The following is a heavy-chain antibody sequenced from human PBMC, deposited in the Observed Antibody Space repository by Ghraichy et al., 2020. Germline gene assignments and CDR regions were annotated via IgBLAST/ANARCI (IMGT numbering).Heavy chain of an antibody. V-gene: IGHV3-74*01. J-gene: IGHJ5*02. Sequence: GGSLRLSCAASGFTFSRSWMHWVRQAPGKGLVWVSRIDTDGSNTRYADSVKGRATISRDNAKNTLYLQMNSLGADDTAVYYCASSMAGWFDPWGQGTLVTVSS. CDR1: GFTFSRSW. D-gene: IGHD3-3*02. CDR2: IDTDGSNT. CDR3: ASSMAGWFDP.